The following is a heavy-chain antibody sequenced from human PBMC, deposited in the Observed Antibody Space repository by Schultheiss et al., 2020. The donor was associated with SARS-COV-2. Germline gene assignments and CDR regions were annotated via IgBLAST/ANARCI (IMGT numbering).Heavy chain of an antibody. J-gene: IGHJ6*02. CDR1: GGTFSSYA. CDR3: ARERARGYYYGMDV. CDR2: IIPIFGTA. Sequence: SVKVSCKASGGTFSSYAISWVRQAPGQGLEWMGGIIPIFGTANYAQKFQGSVTITADESTSTAYMELSSLRSEDTAVYYCARERARGYYYGMDVWGQGTTVTVSS. V-gene: IGHV1-69*13.